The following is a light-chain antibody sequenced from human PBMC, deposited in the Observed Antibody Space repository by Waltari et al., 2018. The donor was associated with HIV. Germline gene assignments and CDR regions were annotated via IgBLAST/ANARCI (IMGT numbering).Light chain of an antibody. CDR3: HSYDSSLDGWV. CDR2: GYN. V-gene: IGLV1-40*01. CDR1: SSNIAAYYH. J-gene: IGLJ3*02. Sequence: QSVLTQPPSVSAAPGQRVTLSCPGSSSNIAAYYHVNWSQQLPGTAPKLLIYGYNNRPSGVPDRFSASKSGTSASLAISGLQAEDEADYYCHSYDSSLDGWVFGGGTKLTVL.